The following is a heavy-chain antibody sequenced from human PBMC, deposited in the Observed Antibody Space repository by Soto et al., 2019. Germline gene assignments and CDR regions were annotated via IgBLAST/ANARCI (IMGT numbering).Heavy chain of an antibody. CDR2: INTDGSST. V-gene: IGHV3-74*01. J-gene: IGHJ4*02. Sequence: PGRALSLSCVASGLTFSSYYMYWVRQAPGKGLVWVSRINTDGSSTGYADSVRGRFTISRDNARNTLYLQMSSLRAEDTAVYYCVGYNWNHPDYWGQGTLVTVSS. CDR1: GLTFSSYY. D-gene: IGHD1-20*01. CDR3: VGYNWNHPDY.